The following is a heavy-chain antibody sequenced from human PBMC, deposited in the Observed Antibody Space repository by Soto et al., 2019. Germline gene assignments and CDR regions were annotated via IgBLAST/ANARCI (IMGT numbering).Heavy chain of an antibody. Sequence: LSLTCTVSGGSISSGGYYWSWIRQHPGKGLEWIGYIYYSGSTYYNPSLKSRVTISVDTSKNQFSLKLSSVTAADTAVYYCASSYAGGGNRFYYYGMDVWGQGTTVTVSS. D-gene: IGHD2-15*01. CDR3: ASSYAGGGNRFYYYGMDV. V-gene: IGHV4-31*03. J-gene: IGHJ6*02. CDR1: GGSISSGGYY. CDR2: IYYSGST.